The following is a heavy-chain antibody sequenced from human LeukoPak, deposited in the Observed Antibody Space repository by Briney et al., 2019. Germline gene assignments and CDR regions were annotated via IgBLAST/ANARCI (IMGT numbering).Heavy chain of an antibody. CDR1: GFTFSSYA. J-gene: IGHJ4*02. CDR3: ASSNYDFWSGYSRSFDY. Sequence: PGGSLRLSCAASGFTFSSYAMNWVRQAPGKGLEWVSSISSSSSYIYYADSGEGRFTIHRDNAKNSLYLQMKSLRDEATAVYYCASSNYDFWSGYSRSFDYWGQGTLVTVSS. D-gene: IGHD3-3*01. CDR2: ISSSSSYI. V-gene: IGHV3-21*01.